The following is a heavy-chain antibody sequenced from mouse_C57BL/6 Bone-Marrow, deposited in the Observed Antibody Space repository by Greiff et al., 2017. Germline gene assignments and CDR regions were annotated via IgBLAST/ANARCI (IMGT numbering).Heavy chain of an antibody. CDR2: IYPGDGDT. D-gene: IGHD1-2*01. CDR1: GYAFSSYW. CDR3: ARKFALLRYFDV. J-gene: IGHJ1*03. V-gene: IGHV1-80*01. Sequence: QVQLLQSGAELVKPGASVKISCKASGYAFSSYWMNWVKPRPGKGLEWIGQIYPGDGDTNYNGKFKGTATLTADNSSSTAYMQLSSLTSEDSAVYFCARKFALLRYFDVWGTGTTVTGSA.